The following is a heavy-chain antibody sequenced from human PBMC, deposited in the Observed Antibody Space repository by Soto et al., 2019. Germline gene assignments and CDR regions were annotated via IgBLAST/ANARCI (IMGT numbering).Heavy chain of an antibody. D-gene: IGHD3-3*01. CDR2: IYPGDSDT. CDR1: RYSFTSYW. J-gene: IGHJ4*02. CDR3: AIASDFYDFGRYFDY. V-gene: IGHV5-51*01. Sequence: GESLKISCKVSRYSFTSYWIGWVRQMPGKGLEWMGIIYPGDSDTRYSPSFQGQVTISADKYISTAYLQWSSLKASDTAMYYCAIASDFYDFGRYFDYWGQGTLVTDSS.